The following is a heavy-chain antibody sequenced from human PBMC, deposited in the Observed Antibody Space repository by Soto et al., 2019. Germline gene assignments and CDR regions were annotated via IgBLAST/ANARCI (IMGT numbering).Heavy chain of an antibody. CDR3: AHRLPGPSRYDV. CDR1: GFSLTSGVVG. CDR2: IYWNDEQ. V-gene: IGHV2-5*01. Sequence: QITLKESGPTLVKPTQTLTLTCTFSGFSLTSGVVGVGWIRQPPGEALEWLALIYWNDEQYYNTTLRNRLTITGDTSKNQVVLTMTNNDPMDTATYYCAHRLPGPSRYDVWGQGTTVTV. J-gene: IGHJ6*02. D-gene: IGHD1-20*01.